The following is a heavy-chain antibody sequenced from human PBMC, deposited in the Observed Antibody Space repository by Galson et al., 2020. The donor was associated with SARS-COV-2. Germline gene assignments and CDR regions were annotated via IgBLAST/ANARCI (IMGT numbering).Heavy chain of an antibody. Sequence: ETSETLSLTCAVSIGSMTSHYWSWIRQAPGKGLEWIGYISYSGSTTYNPSLKSRVTISIDTSKNQFSLKLTSVTAADTALYYCAKLAEGRRSSEYYWGQGTLVTVSS. V-gene: IGHV4-59*08. J-gene: IGHJ4*02. D-gene: IGHD1-26*01. CDR2: ISYSGST. CDR1: IGSMTSHY. CDR3: AKLAEGRRSSEYY.